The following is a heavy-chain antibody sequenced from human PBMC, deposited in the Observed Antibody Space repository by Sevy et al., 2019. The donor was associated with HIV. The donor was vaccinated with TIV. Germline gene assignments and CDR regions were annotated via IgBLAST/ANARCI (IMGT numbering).Heavy chain of an antibody. Sequence: GGSLRLSCAASGFTFRDHYMSWIRQVPGKGLEWLSYIGVSDTTIYYADSVKGRTTISRDNAKNSLYLQMNSLRAEDTAVYYCARGQLGYCSGGGCYFLDYWGQGALVTVSS. J-gene: IGHJ4*02. CDR1: GFTFRDHY. D-gene: IGHD2-15*01. V-gene: IGHV3-11*01. CDR2: IGVSDTTI. CDR3: ARGQLGYCSGGGCYFLDY.